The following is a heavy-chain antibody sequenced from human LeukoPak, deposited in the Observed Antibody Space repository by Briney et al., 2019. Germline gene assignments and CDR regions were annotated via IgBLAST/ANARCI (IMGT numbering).Heavy chain of an antibody. Sequence: GGSLRLSCTPSGFTFSSNAMTWVRQAPGEGLEWVSVIWHDGGRKEYADSVRGRFTISRDNSNLYLQMNSLRAEDTAIYYCARDIGNSGFNLDYWGQGTPVTVSS. CDR2: IWHDGGRK. J-gene: IGHJ4*02. CDR3: ARDIGNSGFNLDY. D-gene: IGHD5-12*01. V-gene: IGHV3-33*08. CDR1: GFTFSSNA.